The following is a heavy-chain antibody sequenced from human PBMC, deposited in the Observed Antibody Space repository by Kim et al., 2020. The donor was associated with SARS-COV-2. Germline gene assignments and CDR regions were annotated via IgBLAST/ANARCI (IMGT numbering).Heavy chain of an antibody. J-gene: IGHJ6*02. V-gene: IGHV4-34*01. CDR1: GGSFSGYY. CDR3: ARKRLWFGEPRYYYGMDV. D-gene: IGHD3-10*01. CDR2: INHSGST. Sequence: SETLSLTCAVYGGSFSGYYWSWIRQPPGKGLEWIGEINHSGSTNYNPSLKSRVTISVDTSKNQFSLKLSSVTAADTAVYYCARKRLWFGEPRYYYGMDVWGQGTTVTVSS.